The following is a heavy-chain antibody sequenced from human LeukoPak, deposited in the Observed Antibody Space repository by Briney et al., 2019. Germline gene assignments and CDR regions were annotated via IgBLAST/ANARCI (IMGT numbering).Heavy chain of an antibody. CDR2: IDWDDDK. J-gene: IGHJ4*02. CDR3: ARTRFGDQGSRIDF. V-gene: IGHV2-70*17. Sequence: SGPALVKPTQTLTXTCTFSGFSLTTSGMCVRWIPQPPGKALEWLARIDWDDDKFYSTSLKTRLTISKDTSKNQVVLTMTNMDPVDTATYYCARTRFGDQGSRIDFWGQGTLVTVSS. CDR1: GFSLTTSGMC. D-gene: IGHD3-10*01.